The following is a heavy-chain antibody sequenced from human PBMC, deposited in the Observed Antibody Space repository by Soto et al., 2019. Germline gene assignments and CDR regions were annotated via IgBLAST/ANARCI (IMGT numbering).Heavy chain of an antibody. CDR3: ARGPNYYDSSGYYPRFDY. CDR1: GGSISSYY. V-gene: IGHV4-59*01. Sequence: SETLSLTCTVSGGSISSYYWSWIRQPPGKGLEWIGYIYYSGSTNYNPSLKSRVTISVDTSKNQFSLKLSSVTAADTAVYYCARGPNYYDSSGYYPRFDYWGQGTLVTSPQ. D-gene: IGHD3-22*01. J-gene: IGHJ4*02. CDR2: IYYSGST.